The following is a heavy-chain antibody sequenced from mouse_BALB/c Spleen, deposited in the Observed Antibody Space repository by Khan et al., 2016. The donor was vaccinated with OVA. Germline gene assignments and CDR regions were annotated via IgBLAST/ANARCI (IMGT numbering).Heavy chain of an antibody. CDR3: ARKDYYDYDPFPY. Sequence: VQLKESGPGLVKPSQSLSLTCTVTGHSITSEYTWNWIRQFPGNKLEWMGFISYSGNTRYNPSLKSRISITRDTSKNQFFLQLNSVTSEDTATYYCARKDYYDYDPFPYWGQGTLVTVSA. V-gene: IGHV3-2*02. J-gene: IGHJ3*01. CDR2: ISYSGNT. CDR1: GHSITSEYT. D-gene: IGHD2-4*01.